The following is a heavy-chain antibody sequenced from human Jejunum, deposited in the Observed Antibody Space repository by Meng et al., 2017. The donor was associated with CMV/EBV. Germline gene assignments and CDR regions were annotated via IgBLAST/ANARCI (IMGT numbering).Heavy chain of an antibody. CDR3: ARSVRPKRWFDL. D-gene: IGHD3-10*01. CDR1: GDSISNGDYY. CDR2: IYYSGST. Sequence: QVQLQESGPGLVKPSQTLSLTCTVSGDSISNGDYYWGWIRQTPGKGLEWIGYIYYSGSTYFNPSLDSRLTMSVDTSKNQFSLKLSSMTAADTAVYYCARSVRPKRWFDLCGQGTLCNVSS. J-gene: IGHJ5*02. V-gene: IGHV4-30-4*08.